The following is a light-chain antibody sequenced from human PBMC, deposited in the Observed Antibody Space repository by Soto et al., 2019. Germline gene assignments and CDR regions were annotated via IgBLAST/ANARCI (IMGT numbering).Light chain of an antibody. CDR2: EVN. Sequence: QSALTQPASASGSPGQSVTFSCTGTSTDVGGYNYVSWYQQHPGKAPKLIIYEVNKRPSGVPHRFSGSKSGNTASLTVSGLQAEDEADYYCSSYEGSSLLVFGAGTKLTVL. CDR1: STDVGGYNY. CDR3: SSYEGSSLLV. J-gene: IGLJ1*01. V-gene: IGLV2-8*01.